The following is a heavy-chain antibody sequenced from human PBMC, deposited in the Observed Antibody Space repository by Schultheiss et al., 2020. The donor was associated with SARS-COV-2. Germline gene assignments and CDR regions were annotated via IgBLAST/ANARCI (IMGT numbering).Heavy chain of an antibody. CDR3: ARGRSHIVVVPAASQYYFDY. D-gene: IGHD2-2*01. V-gene: IGHV4-59*12. Sequence: GSLRLSCAASGFTFSDYYMSWIRQAPGKGLEWIGYIYYSGSTNYNPSLKSRVTISVDTSKNQFSLKLSSVTAADTAVYYCARGRSHIVVVPAASQYYFDYWGQGTLVTVSS. J-gene: IGHJ4*02. CDR2: IYYSGST. CDR1: GFTFSDYY.